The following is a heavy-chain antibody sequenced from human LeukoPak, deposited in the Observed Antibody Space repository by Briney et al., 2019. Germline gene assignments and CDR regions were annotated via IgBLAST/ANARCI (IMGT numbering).Heavy chain of an antibody. CDR2: IYYSGNT. Sequence: PSETLSLTCTVSGASISSGAYSWSWVRQHPGKGLEWIAYIYYSGNTYYNPSLKRRVTISVDTSKNQFSLKLSSVTAADTAVYYCARVLDLSKRGLDAFDIWGQGTMVTVSS. J-gene: IGHJ3*02. V-gene: IGHV4-31*03. CDR3: ARVLDLSKRGLDAFDI. D-gene: IGHD3-16*01. CDR1: GASISSGAYS.